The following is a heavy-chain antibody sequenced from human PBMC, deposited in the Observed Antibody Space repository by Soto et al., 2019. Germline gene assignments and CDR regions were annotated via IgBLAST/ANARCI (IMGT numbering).Heavy chain of an antibody. CDR3: AASAYGCGYYYGMDV. CDR2: IVVGSGNT. CDR1: GFTFTSSA. J-gene: IGHJ6*02. Sequence: ASVKVSCKASGFTFTSSAVQWVRQARGQRLEWIGWIVVGSGNTNYAQKFQERVTITRDMSTSTAYMELSSLRSEDTAVYYCAASAYGCGYYYGMDVWGQGTTVTVSS. V-gene: IGHV1-58*01. D-gene: IGHD6-25*01.